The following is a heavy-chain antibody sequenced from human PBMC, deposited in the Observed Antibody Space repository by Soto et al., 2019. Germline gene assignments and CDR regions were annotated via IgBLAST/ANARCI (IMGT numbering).Heavy chain of an antibody. V-gene: IGHV1-2*04. Sequence: ASVKVSCKASGYTFTGYYMHWVRQAPGQGLEWMGWINPNSGGTNYAQKFQGWVTMTRDTSISTAYMELSRLRSDDTAVYYCARGGIAAAGTPTYYYYGMDVWGQGTTVTVSS. CDR2: INPNSGGT. D-gene: IGHD6-13*01. CDR3: ARGGIAAAGTPTYYYYGMDV. CDR1: GYTFTGYY. J-gene: IGHJ6*02.